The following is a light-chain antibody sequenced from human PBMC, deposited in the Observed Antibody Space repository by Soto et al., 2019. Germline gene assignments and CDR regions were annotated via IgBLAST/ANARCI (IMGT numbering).Light chain of an antibody. J-gene: IGLJ3*02. V-gene: IGLV4-69*01. CDR1: SGYSSYA. CDR2: LNSDGSH. Sequence: QSVLTQSPSASASLGASVKLTCTLSSGYSSYAIAWHQQQPEKGPRYLMILNSDGSHNKGDGVPDRFSGSSSGTERYLSISGLQSEDEADYYCQTWGTGFWVFGGGTKLTVL. CDR3: QTWGTGFWV.